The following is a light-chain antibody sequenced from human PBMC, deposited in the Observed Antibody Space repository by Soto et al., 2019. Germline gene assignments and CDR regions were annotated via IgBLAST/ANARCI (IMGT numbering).Light chain of an antibody. J-gene: IGLJ3*02. CDR1: TSDIGSYTY. CDR3: SSYTRSDALV. CDR2: EVR. Sequence: QSVLTQPASESGSPGQSITISCTGTTSDIGSYTYVSWYQVHPGKAPRLMIYEVRHRPSGVSDRFSGSQTGNTASLTISGLQTEDEADYYCSSYTRSDALVFGGGTKLTVL. V-gene: IGLV2-14*01.